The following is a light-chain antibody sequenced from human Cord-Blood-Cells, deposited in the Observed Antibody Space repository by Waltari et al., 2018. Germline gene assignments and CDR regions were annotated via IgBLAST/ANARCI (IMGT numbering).Light chain of an antibody. V-gene: IGLV2-14*01. CDR1: SSDVGGYNY. CDR3: SSYTSSSSLV. Sequence: QSALTQPASVSVSPGQSITISCTGTSSDVGGYNYVSWYQQPPGKAPKLMIYDVSKRPSGVSNRFSGSKSGNTASLTISGLQAEDEADYYCSSYTSSSSLVFGGGTKLTVL. J-gene: IGLJ3*02. CDR2: DVS.